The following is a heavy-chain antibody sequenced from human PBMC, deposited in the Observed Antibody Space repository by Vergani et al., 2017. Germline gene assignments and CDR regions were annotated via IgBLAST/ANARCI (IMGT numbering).Heavy chain of an antibody. CDR1: GFSFSSYS. Sequence: EVQLVESGGGLVKPGGSLRLSCAASGFSFSSYSMNWVRQAPGKGLEWVASISGSSSYVFYRDAVEGRFTITRDNAKKSVYLQMNSLRAEDTAMYFCARGGARGTTLSTTWFDSWGQGTLVTVSS. V-gene: IGHV3-21*02. J-gene: IGHJ5*01. D-gene: IGHD1-1*01. CDR3: ARGGARGTTLSTTWFDS. CDR2: ISGSSSYV.